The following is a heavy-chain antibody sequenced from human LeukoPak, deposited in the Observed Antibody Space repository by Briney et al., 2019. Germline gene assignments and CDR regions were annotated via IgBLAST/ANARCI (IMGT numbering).Heavy chain of an antibody. CDR1: GFIFSTYW. V-gene: IGHV3-74*01. CDR2: INSDGSST. J-gene: IGHJ4*02. Sequence: PGGSLRLSWAASGFIFSTYWMHWVRQAPGKGLVWVSRINSDGSSTSYATSVKGRFTISRDNAKNTLYLQMNSLRAEERAVYYCARGRYDLDYWGQGTLVTVSS. CDR3: ARGRYDLDY. D-gene: IGHD3-22*01.